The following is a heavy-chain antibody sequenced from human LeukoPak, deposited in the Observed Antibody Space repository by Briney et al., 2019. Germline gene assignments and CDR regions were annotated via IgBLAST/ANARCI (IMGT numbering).Heavy chain of an antibody. Sequence: SVKVSCKASGGTFSSYTISWVRQAPGQGLEWMGRIIPILGIANYAQKFQGRVTITADKSTSTAYMELSSLGSEDTAVYYCAREVYCSGGSCYNFDYWGQGTLVTVSS. CDR2: IIPILGIA. J-gene: IGHJ4*02. V-gene: IGHV1-69*04. D-gene: IGHD2-15*01. CDR1: GGTFSSYT. CDR3: AREVYCSGGSCYNFDY.